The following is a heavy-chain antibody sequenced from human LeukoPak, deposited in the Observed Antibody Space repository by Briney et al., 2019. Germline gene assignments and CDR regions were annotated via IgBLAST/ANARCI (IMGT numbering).Heavy chain of an antibody. J-gene: IGHJ4*02. V-gene: IGHV4-59*01. CDR1: GGSISSXX. Sequence: VSGGSISSXXXXXIRQPPGKGXXXXGYIYYSGSTNYNPSLKSRVTISVDTSKNQFSLKLSSVTAADTAVYYCARVKSYSSSWRGFDYWGQGTLVTVSS. D-gene: IGHD6-13*01. CDR2: IYYSGST. CDR3: ARVKSYSSSWRGFDY.